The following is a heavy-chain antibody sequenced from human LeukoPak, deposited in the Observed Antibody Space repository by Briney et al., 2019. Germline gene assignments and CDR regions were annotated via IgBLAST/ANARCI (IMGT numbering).Heavy chain of an antibody. J-gene: IGHJ6*02. CDR2: ISYDGSNK. CDR3: AKDMSRVYYYYGMDV. Sequence: TGGSLRLSCAASGFTFSSYGMHWVRQAPGKGLEWVAVISYDGSNKYYADSVKGRFTISRDNSKNTLYLQMNSLRAEDTAVYYCAKDMSRVYYYYGMDVWGQGTTVTVSS. V-gene: IGHV3-30*18. D-gene: IGHD3-10*02. CDR1: GFTFSSYG.